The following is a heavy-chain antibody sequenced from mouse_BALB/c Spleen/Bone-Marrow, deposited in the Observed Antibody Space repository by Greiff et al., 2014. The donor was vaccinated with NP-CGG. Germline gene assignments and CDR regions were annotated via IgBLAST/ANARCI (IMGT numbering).Heavy chain of an antibody. J-gene: IGHJ2*01. V-gene: IGHV1-55*01. CDR3: AREEDFFDY. Sequence: LVESGAELVKPGTSVKMSCKASGYTFTSYWMHWVKQRPGQGLEWIGDIYPGTNSTNYNEKFKTKATLTVDTSSSTAYMQXXXPTSEDSAVYYCAREEDFFDYWGQGTTLTVSS. CDR1: GYTFTSYW. CDR2: IYPGTNST.